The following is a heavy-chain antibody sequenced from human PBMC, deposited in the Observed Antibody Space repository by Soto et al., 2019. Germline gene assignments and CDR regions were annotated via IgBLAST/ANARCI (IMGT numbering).Heavy chain of an antibody. CDR3: ARREQYSGRIFDY. CDR2: TYYRSKWYY. CDR1: GDSVSSNSAG. D-gene: IGHD1-26*01. Sequence: QVQLQQSGPGLVKPSQTLSLTCAITGDSVSSNSAGWSWVRQSPSRGLEWQGRTYYRSKWYYEYAVSVRGRITINPDTSKNQYSLQLNSVTPEDTAVYFCARREQYSGRIFDYWGQGTLVTVSS. J-gene: IGHJ4*01. V-gene: IGHV6-1*01.